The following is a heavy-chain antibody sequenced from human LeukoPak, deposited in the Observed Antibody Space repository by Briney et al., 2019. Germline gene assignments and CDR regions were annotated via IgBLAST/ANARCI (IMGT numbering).Heavy chain of an antibody. CDR2: ISYDGSNK. D-gene: IGHD3-22*01. CDR1: GFTFSSYA. J-gene: IGHJ4*02. CDR3: AKDRYYYDSSGPPNDY. Sequence: PGGSLRLSCAASGFTFSSYAMHWVRQAPGKGLEWVAVISYDGSNKYYADSVKGRFTISRDNSKNTLYLQMNSLRAEDTAVYYCAKDRYYYDSSGPPNDYWGQGTLVTVSS. V-gene: IGHV3-30-3*01.